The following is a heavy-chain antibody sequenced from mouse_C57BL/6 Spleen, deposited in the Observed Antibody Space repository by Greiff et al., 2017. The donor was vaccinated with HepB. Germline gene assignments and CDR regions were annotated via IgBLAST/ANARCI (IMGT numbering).Heavy chain of an antibody. D-gene: IGHD2-3*01. CDR1: GFTFSSYA. J-gene: IGHJ3*01. Sequence: DVMLVESGGGLVKPGGSLKLSCAASGFTFSSYAMSWVRQTPEKRLEWVATISDGGSYTYYPDNVKGRFTISRDNAKNNLYLQMSHLKSEDTAMYYCARGDDGSWFAYWGQGTLVTVSA. CDR2: ISDGGSYT. V-gene: IGHV5-4*03. CDR3: ARGDDGSWFAY.